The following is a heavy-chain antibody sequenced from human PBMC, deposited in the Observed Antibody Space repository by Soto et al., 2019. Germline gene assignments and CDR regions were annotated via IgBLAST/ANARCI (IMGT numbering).Heavy chain of an antibody. V-gene: IGHV4-39*01. CDR2: IYYSGST. D-gene: IGHD3-22*01. CDR1: GGSIGSSSYY. Sequence: PSETLSLTCTVSGGSIGSSSYYWGWIRQPPGKGLEWIGSIYYSGSTYYNPSLKSRVTISVDTSKNQFSLKLSSVTAADTAVYYCARHATYYYDSSGPVPFDYWGQGTLVTVSS. CDR3: ARHATYYYDSSGPVPFDY. J-gene: IGHJ4*02.